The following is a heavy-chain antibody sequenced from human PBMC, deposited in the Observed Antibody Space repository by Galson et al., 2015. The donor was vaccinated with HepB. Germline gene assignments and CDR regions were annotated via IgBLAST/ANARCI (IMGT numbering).Heavy chain of an antibody. J-gene: IGHJ4*02. CDR3: ARDWSDGDFFPVRY. CDR1: GFTFSRYS. V-gene: IGHV3-48*01. CDR2: ISGSSTTI. D-gene: IGHD4-17*01. Sequence: SLRLSCAASGFTFSRYSMNWVRQAPGKGLEWVSYISGSSTTIYYADSAKGRFTISRDNAKNSLYLQMNNLRAEDTAVYYCARDWSDGDFFPVRYWGQGALVTVSS.